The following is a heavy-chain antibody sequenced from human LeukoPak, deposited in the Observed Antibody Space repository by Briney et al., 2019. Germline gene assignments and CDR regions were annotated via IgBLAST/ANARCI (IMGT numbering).Heavy chain of an antibody. CDR1: GYTFTGYY. V-gene: IGHV1-2*02. J-gene: IGHJ6*03. CDR3: ARDNFVVWTNPGYYYMDV. Sequence: ASVRVSCKASGYTFTGYYIHWVRQAPGQGLEWMGWINPNTGGTNYAQKFQGRVTMTRDTSISTAYMEVRSLRSDDTAVYYCARDNFVVWTNPGYYYMDVWGKGTTVTVSS. D-gene: IGHD1/OR15-1a*01. CDR2: INPNTGGT.